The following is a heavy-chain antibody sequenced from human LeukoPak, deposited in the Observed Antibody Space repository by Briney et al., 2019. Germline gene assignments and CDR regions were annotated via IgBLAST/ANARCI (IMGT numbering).Heavy chain of an antibody. CDR3: ARHRKILGAGPPLLNAFDI. J-gene: IGHJ3*02. D-gene: IGHD2-8*02. CDR1: GYTFTSYA. Sequence: ASVKVSCKASGYTFTSYAMHWVRQAPGQRLEWMGWINAGNGNTKYSQKFQGRVTITRDTSASTAYMELSSLRSEDTAVYYCARHRKILGAGPPLLNAFDIWGQGTMVTVSS. V-gene: IGHV1-3*01. CDR2: INAGNGNT.